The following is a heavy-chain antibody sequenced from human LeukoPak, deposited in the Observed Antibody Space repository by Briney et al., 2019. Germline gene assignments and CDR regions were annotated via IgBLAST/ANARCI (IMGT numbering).Heavy chain of an antibody. V-gene: IGHV1-18*01. D-gene: IGHD3-10*01. CDR1: GYTFTSYG. Sequence: ASVKVSCKASGYTFTSYGISWVRQAPGQGLEWMGWISAHDDDTNYAQKYQGRVTMTTDTSTSTTYMELRSLRSDDTAVYYCARAYGSGSYFPGGGGYFDYWGQGTLVSVSS. J-gene: IGHJ4*02. CDR3: ARAYGSGSYFPGGGGYFDY. CDR2: ISAHDDDT.